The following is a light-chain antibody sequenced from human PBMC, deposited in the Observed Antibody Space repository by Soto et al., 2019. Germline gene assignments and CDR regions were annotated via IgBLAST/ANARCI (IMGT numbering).Light chain of an antibody. CDR2: DVS. Sequence: DIQMTQSPSALSASVGDRVTITCRASQTTGDWLAWYQQKPGKAPHLLIYDVSSLESGVPSRFSGRGSGTKFTLTIASLQPDDFATYYCQQYETFSGTFGPGTKVDIK. V-gene: IGKV1-5*01. J-gene: IGKJ1*01. CDR3: QQYETFSGT. CDR1: QTTGDW.